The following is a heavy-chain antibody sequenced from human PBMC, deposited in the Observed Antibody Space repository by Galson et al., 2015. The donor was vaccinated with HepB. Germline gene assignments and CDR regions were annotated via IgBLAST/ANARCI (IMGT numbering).Heavy chain of an antibody. Sequence: SETLSLTCTVYGGSFSGYYWSWIRQPPGKGLEWIGEINHSGSTNYNPSLKSRVTISVDTSKNQFSLKLSSVTAADTAVYYCARALRTPTVVKFYYYYGMDVWGQGTTVTVSS. V-gene: IGHV4-34*01. CDR3: ARALRTPTVVKFYYYYGMDV. J-gene: IGHJ6*02. CDR2: INHSGST. CDR1: GGSFSGYY. D-gene: IGHD4-23*01.